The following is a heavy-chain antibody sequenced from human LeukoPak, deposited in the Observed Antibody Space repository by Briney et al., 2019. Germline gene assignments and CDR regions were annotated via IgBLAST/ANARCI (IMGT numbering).Heavy chain of an antibody. J-gene: IGHJ4*02. CDR3: ARIQSSSSPFDY. V-gene: IGHV4-59*02. CDR1: GGSVSSNY. Sequence: PSETLSLTCTVSGGSVSSNYWSWIRQPPGKGLEWIGYIYCSGTTTYNPSLESRFTISVDTSKNQFSLRLSSVTAADTAVYYCARIQSSSSPFDYWGQGTLVTVSS. CDR2: IYCSGTT. D-gene: IGHD2-2*01.